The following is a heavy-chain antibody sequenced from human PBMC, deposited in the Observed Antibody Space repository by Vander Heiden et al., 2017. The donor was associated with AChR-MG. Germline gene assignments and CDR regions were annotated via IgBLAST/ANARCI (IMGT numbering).Heavy chain of an antibody. Sequence: EVHLLESGGGLVQPGGSLRLSCVASGFTFSNHAITWVRQAPGKGLEWVSGISGGSTSIYYADSVKGRFTVARDNSKNTLYLQMNSLRAEDTAVYYCARTPLTSYDFWSGYEDFWGQGTLVNVSS. J-gene: IGHJ4*02. D-gene: IGHD3-3*01. V-gene: IGHV3-23*01. CDR3: ARTPLTSYDFWSGYEDF. CDR2: ISGGSTSI. CDR1: GFTFSNHA.